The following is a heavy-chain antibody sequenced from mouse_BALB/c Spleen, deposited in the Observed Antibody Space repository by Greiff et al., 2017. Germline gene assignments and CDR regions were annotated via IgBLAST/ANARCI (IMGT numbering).Heavy chain of an antibody. D-gene: IGHD1-2*01. CDR3: ARPTTAHFDY. Sequence: LVESGPELVKPGASVKMSCKASGYTFTSYVMHWVKQKPGQGLEWIGYINPYNDGTKYNEKFKGKATLTSDKSSSTAYMELSSLTSEDSAVYYCARPTTAHFDYWGQGTTLTVSS. J-gene: IGHJ2*01. V-gene: IGHV1-14*01. CDR2: INPYNDGT. CDR1: GYTFTSYV.